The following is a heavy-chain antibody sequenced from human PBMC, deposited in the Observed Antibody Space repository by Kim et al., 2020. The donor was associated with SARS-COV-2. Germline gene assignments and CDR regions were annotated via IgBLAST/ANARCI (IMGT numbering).Heavy chain of an antibody. D-gene: IGHD6-13*01. CDR3: ARDGQAEAAHGFDL. Sequence: SGRDRFTISRDNSKNRVYLRMNRLGVEDTALYYCARDGQAEAAHGFDLWGQGTMVTVSS. J-gene: IGHJ3*01. V-gene: IGHV3-30*07.